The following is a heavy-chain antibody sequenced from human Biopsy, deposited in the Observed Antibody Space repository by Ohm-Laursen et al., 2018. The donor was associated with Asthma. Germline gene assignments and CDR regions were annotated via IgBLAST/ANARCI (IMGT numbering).Heavy chain of an antibody. CDR2: IKEDGSEK. CDR1: GFTFSTSW. Sequence: GSLRLSCAASGFTFSTSWMTWVRQAPGKGLEWVANIKEDGSEKNYVDSVKGRFTISRDNGKNSLYLQMNSLRAEDTAVYYCARDVDLRGVYWGQGTLVTVSS. CDR3: ARDVDLRGVY. J-gene: IGHJ4*02. V-gene: IGHV3-7*05. D-gene: IGHD2-21*01.